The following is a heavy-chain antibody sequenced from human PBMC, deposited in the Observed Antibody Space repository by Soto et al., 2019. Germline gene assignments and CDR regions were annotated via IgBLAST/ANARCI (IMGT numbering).Heavy chain of an antibody. CDR3: ARDSARPNLRYFDWSPYFDY. CDR1: GGSISSYY. D-gene: IGHD3-9*01. J-gene: IGHJ4*02. CDR2: IYYSGST. Sequence: KPSETLSLTCTVSGGSISSYYWSWIRQPPGKGLEWIGYIYYSGSTNYNPSLKSRVIISVDTSKNQFSLKLSSVTAADTAVYYCARDSARPNLRYFDWSPYFDYWGQGTLVTVSS. V-gene: IGHV4-59*01.